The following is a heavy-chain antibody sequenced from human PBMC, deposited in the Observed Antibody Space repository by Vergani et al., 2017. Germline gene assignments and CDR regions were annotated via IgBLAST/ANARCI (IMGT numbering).Heavy chain of an antibody. J-gene: IGHJ6*03. V-gene: IGHV3-23*01. CDR1: GFTFSSYA. CDR2: ISGSGGST. D-gene: IGHD3-16*01. Sequence: EVQLLESGGGLVQPGGSLRLSCASSGFTFSSYAMSWVRQAPGKGLEWVSAISGSGGSTYYADSVKGRFTISRDNSKNTLYLQMNSLRAEDTAVYYCAKIGSRLNYMDVWGKGTTVIVSS. CDR3: AKIGSRLNYMDV.